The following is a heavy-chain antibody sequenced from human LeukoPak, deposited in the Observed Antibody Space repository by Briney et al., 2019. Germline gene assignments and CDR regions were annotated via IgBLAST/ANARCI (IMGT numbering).Heavy chain of an antibody. J-gene: IGHJ4*02. CDR2: TNKDGSGT. D-gene: IGHD2-15*01. Sequence: GGSLRLSCAASGFTFSSYWMHWVRQALGKGLVWVSRTNKDGSGTTYADSVKGRFTVSRDNAKNTLLLQMNSLRAEDTAVYYCARDVSEYPYPEVTLDYWGQGTLVTVSS. V-gene: IGHV3-74*01. CDR3: ARDVSEYPYPEVTLDY. CDR1: GFTFSSYW.